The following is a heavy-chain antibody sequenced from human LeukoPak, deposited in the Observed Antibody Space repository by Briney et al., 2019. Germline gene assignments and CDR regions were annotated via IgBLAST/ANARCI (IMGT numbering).Heavy chain of an antibody. CDR1: GGSISSGNYY. CDR2: IYYSGST. Sequence: PSETLSLTCTVSGGSISSGNYYWGWIRQPPGKGLEWIGSIYYSGSTYYNPSLKGRVTISVDTSKNQFSLKLSSVTAADTAVYYCASSWFGELFLDYWGQGTLVTVSS. J-gene: IGHJ4*02. CDR3: ASSWFGELFLDY. V-gene: IGHV4-39*07. D-gene: IGHD3-10*01.